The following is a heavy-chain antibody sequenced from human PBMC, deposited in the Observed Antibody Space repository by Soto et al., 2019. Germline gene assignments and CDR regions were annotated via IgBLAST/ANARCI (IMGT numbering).Heavy chain of an antibody. CDR2: FYYTGSI. Sequence: SETLSLTCTVSGGSVSSGNYYWSWIRQPPGKGQEWIGYFYYTGSINYNPSLKSRVTIFIDASKNQFSLKLSSVTAADTAVYYCARESPVAWFDPWGQGTLVTVSS. CDR1: GGSVSSGNYY. V-gene: IGHV4-61*01. D-gene: IGHD5-12*01. J-gene: IGHJ5*02. CDR3: ARESPVAWFDP.